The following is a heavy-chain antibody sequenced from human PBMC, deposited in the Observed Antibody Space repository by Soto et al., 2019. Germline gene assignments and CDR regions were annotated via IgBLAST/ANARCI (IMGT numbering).Heavy chain of an antibody. Sequence: SETLSLTCTVSGGSISSYYWSWIRQPPGKGLERIGYIYYSGSTNYNPSLKSRVTISVDTSKNQFSLKLSSVTAADTAVYYCARRGPGGTLDYWGQGTLVTVSS. CDR3: ARRGPGGTLDY. J-gene: IGHJ4*02. CDR1: GGSISSYY. V-gene: IGHV4-59*12. CDR2: IYYSGST. D-gene: IGHD1-1*01.